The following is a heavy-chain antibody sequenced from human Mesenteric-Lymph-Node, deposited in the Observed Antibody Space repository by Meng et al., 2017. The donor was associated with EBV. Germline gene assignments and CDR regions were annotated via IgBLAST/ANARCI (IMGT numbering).Heavy chain of an antibody. Sequence: VELLESGGGLVQPGGSLRLSCAASGFTFSTYDFHWVRQAPGKGLEWLAVISNDGSDEYYADSVKGRFTISRENSKNTVYLQMRSLRADETAVYYCAKVVRGDYGDYFDYWGPGTLVTVSS. CDR2: ISNDGSDE. D-gene: IGHD4-17*01. CDR3: AKVVRGDYGDYFDY. V-gene: IGHV3-30*18. CDR1: GFTFSTYD. J-gene: IGHJ4*02.